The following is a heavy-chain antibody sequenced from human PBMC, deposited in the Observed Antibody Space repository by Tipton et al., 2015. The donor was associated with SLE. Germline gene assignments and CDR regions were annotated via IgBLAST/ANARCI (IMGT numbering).Heavy chain of an antibody. Sequence: SLRLSCAASGFTFDDYAMHWVRQAPGKGLEWVSLISWDGGSTYYADSVKGRFTISRDNSKNTLYLQMNSLRAEDTAVYYCAREWEAGPYYYGSGSYFDYWGQGTLVTVSS. CDR1: GFTFDDYA. CDR3: AREWEAGPYYYGSGSYFDY. CDR2: ISWDGGST. D-gene: IGHD3-10*01. J-gene: IGHJ4*02. V-gene: IGHV3-43D*04.